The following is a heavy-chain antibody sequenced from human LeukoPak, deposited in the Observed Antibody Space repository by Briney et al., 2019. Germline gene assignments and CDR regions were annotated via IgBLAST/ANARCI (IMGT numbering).Heavy chain of an antibody. V-gene: IGHV3-21*04. D-gene: IGHD3-22*01. CDR1: GFTFSSYS. J-gene: IGHJ4*02. CDR3: AKSYYYDSSAALND. CDR2: ISSSSSYI. Sequence: GGPLRLSCAASGFTFSSYSMNWVRQAPGKGLEWVSSISSSSSYIYYADSVKGRFTISRDNAKNSLYLQMNSLRTEDTALYYCAKSYYYDSSAALNDWGQGTLVTVSS.